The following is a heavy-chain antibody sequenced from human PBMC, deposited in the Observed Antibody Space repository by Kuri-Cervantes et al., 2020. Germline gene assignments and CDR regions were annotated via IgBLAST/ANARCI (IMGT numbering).Heavy chain of an antibody. V-gene: IGHV3-23*01. CDR1: GSTFSSYA. D-gene: IGHD3-10*01. J-gene: IGHJ4*02. CDR2: ISGSGGST. Sequence: GESLKISCAASGSTFSSYAMSWVRQAPGKGLEWVSAISGSGGSTYYTDSVKGRFTISRDNSKNTLYLQMNSLRAEDTAVYYCAKGPGSGSFDYWGQGTLVTVSS. CDR3: AKGPGSGSFDY.